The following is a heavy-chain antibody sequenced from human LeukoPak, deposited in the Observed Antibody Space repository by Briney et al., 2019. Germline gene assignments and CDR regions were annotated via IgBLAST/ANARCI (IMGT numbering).Heavy chain of an antibody. CDR2: IIPIFGTA. J-gene: IGHJ6*02. CDR3: ARDCSGGSCYSDYYYGMDV. V-gene: IGHV1-69*13. CDR1: GGTFSSYA. D-gene: IGHD2-15*01. Sequence: GASVKVSCKASGGTFSSYAISWVRQAPGQGLEWMGGIIPIFGTANYAQKFQGRVTITADESTSTAYMKLSSLRSEDTAVYYCARDCSGGSCYSDYYYGMDVWGQGTTVTVSS.